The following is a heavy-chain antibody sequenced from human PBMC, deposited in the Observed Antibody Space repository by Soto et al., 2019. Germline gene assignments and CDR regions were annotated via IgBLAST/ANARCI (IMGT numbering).Heavy chain of an antibody. V-gene: IGHV4-39*01. CDR3: ARGIYVGSSGYYLDY. J-gene: IGHJ4*02. CDR1: GGSIRGSSYY. D-gene: IGHD3-22*01. Sequence: LETLSLTCTVSGGSIRGSSYYWGWIRQPPGKGLEWIVSRYDDGSTFYNPSLKSRVTISVDTSKNQFSLKLTSVTAADTAVYYCARGIYVGSSGYYLDYWGQGTLVTVS. CDR2: RYDDGST.